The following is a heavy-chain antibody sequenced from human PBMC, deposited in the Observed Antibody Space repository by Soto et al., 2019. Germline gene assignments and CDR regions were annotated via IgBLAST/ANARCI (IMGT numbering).Heavy chain of an antibody. CDR3: AGVWQAARAHCCDRIDG. V-gene: IGHV1-69*01. CDR2: IIPIFGTS. CDR1: GGTFSSYA. J-gene: IGHJ6*02. Sequence: QVQLGQSGAEVKKPGSSVKVSCKASGGTFSSYAISWVRQAPGQGLEWMAGIIPIFGTSNYAQKFQGRVTVPAEESTCTAYIGVSRLRFEDTAVYYRAGVWQAARAHCCDRIDGWGQGTTVTVSS. D-gene: IGHD2-15*01.